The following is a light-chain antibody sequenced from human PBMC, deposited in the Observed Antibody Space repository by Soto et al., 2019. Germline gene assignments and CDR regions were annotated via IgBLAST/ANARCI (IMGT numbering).Light chain of an antibody. CDR3: SSYAGSNNVV. CDR2: DVS. Sequence: QSALTQPPSASGSPGQSVTISCTGTSCDVGGYNYVSWYQQHPGKAPKLMIYDVSKRPSGVPDRFSGSKSGNTASLTVSGLQAEDEADYYCSSYAGSNNVVFGGGTKLTVL. CDR1: SCDVGGYNY. V-gene: IGLV2-8*01. J-gene: IGLJ2*01.